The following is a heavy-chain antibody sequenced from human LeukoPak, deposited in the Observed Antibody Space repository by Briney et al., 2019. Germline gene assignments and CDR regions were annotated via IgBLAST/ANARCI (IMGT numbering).Heavy chain of an antibody. CDR3: ARVSIAAAGDRFDY. CDR2: IYYSGST. J-gene: IGHJ4*02. V-gene: IGHV4-59*01. Sequence: PSETLSLTCTVSGDSISSYYWTWIRQPPGKGLEWIGYIYYSGSTNYNPSLKSRVTISIDRSKNQFSLQLSSVTAADTAVYYCARVSIAAAGDRFDYWGQGTLVTVSS. D-gene: IGHD6-13*01. CDR1: GDSISSYY.